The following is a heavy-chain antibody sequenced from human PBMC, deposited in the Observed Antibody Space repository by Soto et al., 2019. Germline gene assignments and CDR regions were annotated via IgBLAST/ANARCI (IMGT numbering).Heavy chain of an antibody. CDR3: AKDKVTTMVRGVPNWFDP. J-gene: IGHJ5*02. Sequence: PGGSLRLSCAASGFTFSSYAMSWVRQAPGKGLEWVSAISGSGGSTYYADSVKGRFTISRDNSKNTLYLQMNSLRAEDTAVYYCAKDKVTTMVRGVPNWFDPWGQGTLVTVSS. V-gene: IGHV3-23*01. D-gene: IGHD3-10*01. CDR2: ISGSGGST. CDR1: GFTFSSYA.